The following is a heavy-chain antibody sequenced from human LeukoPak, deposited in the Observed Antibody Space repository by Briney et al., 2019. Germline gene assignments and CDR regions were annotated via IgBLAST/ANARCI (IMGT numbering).Heavy chain of an antibody. V-gene: IGHV4-59*01. CDR1: GGSISSYY. CDR2: IYYSGST. D-gene: IGHD3-3*01. Sequence: TSETLSLTCTVSGGSISSYYWSWIRQPPGKGLEWIGYIYYSGSTNYNPSLKSRVTISVDTSKNQLSLKLSSVTAADTAVYYCARGNGDDFWSGYYYAWFDPWGQGTLVTVSS. J-gene: IGHJ5*02. CDR3: ARGNGDDFWSGYYYAWFDP.